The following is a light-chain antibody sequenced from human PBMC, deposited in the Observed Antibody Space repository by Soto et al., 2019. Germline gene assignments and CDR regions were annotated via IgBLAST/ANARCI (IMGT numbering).Light chain of an antibody. CDR3: QQYGSSVLT. J-gene: IGKJ4*01. V-gene: IGKV3-20*01. Sequence: ETVLTQSPGTLSLSPGERATLSCRASQSVGGSLAWYQQRPGQAPRLLVYDASNRATGIPARFSGSGSGTDFTLIISRLEPEDFAVYYCQQYGSSVLTFGGGTKVDIK. CDR2: DAS. CDR1: QSVGGS.